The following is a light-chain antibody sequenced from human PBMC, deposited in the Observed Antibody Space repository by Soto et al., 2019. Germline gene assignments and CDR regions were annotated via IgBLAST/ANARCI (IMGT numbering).Light chain of an antibody. Sequence: GARVTIPCRASQGITSYLAWYQQKPGKAPQLLIYAASTLQSGVPSRFSGSGSGTEFTLTISSLQPEDSATYYCQQLNSYPLTFGGGTKVEIK. CDR1: QGITSY. CDR3: QQLNSYPLT. V-gene: IGKV1-9*01. J-gene: IGKJ4*01. CDR2: AAS.